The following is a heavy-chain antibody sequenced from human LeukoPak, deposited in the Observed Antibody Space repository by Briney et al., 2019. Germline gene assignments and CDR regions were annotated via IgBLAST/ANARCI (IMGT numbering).Heavy chain of an antibody. Sequence: ASVKVSCKASGYTFTDYYLHWVRQAPGQGLEGMGWSNPNGGVTTYAQKFHSRVTLTRDTSISTAYMELTSLTSDDTAVYFCARVLRSGWYYESGYWGQGTLVTVSS. CDR2: SNPNGGVT. J-gene: IGHJ4*02. CDR3: ARVLRSGWYYESGY. D-gene: IGHD6-19*01. V-gene: IGHV1-2*02. CDR1: GYTFTDYY.